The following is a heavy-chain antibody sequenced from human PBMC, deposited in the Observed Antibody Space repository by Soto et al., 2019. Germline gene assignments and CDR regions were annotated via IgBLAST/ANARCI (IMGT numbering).Heavy chain of an antibody. CDR3: ARLAYCGGDCYSAYWYFDL. D-gene: IGHD2-21*02. CDR1: GFTFSSYW. Sequence: GGSLRLSCAASGFTFSSYWMHWVRQAPGKGLVWVSRINSDGSSTSYADSVKGRFTISRDNAKNTLYLQMNSLRAEDMAVYYCARLAYCGGDCYSAYWYFDLWGRGTLVTVSS. J-gene: IGHJ2*01. V-gene: IGHV3-74*01. CDR2: INSDGSST.